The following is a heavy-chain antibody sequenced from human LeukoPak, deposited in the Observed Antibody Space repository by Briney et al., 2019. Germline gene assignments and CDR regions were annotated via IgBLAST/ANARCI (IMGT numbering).Heavy chain of an antibody. Sequence: GSLRLSCAASGFTFSSYGMHWVRQAPGKGLEWVAVISYDGSNKYYADSVKGRFTTSRDNSKNTLYLQMNSLRAEDTAVYYCAKLGYCSGGSCSPFDYWGQGTLVTVSS. CDR2: ISYDGSNK. D-gene: IGHD2-15*01. CDR1: GFTFSSYG. J-gene: IGHJ4*02. V-gene: IGHV3-30*18. CDR3: AKLGYCSGGSCSPFDY.